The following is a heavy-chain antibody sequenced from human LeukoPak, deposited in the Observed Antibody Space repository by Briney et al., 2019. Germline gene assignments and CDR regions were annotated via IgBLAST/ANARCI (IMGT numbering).Heavy chain of an antibody. V-gene: IGHV1-2*02. Sequence: ASVKVSCRASGYTFTGYYMHWVRQAPGQGLEWMAWINPNSGGTYYAQNFHDRITMTRDTSISTAYMELSRLRSDDTAIYYCARANALYCSSTSCLFDYWGQGTLVTVSS. D-gene: IGHD2-2*01. CDR1: GYTFTGYY. CDR2: INPNSGGT. CDR3: ARANALYCSSTSCLFDY. J-gene: IGHJ4*02.